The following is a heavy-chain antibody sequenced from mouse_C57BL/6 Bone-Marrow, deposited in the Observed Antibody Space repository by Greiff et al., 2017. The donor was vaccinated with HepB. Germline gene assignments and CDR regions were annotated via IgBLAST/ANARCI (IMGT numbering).Heavy chain of an antibody. Sequence: VQLQQPGAELVKLGASVKLSCKASGYTFTSYWMQWVKQRPGQGLEWIGEIDPSDSYTNYNQKFKGKATLTVDTSSSTAYMQLSSLTSEDSAVYYCAREGNYYGVYYAMDYWGQGTSVTVSS. CDR1: GYTFTSYW. CDR2: IDPSDSYT. J-gene: IGHJ4*01. V-gene: IGHV1-50*01. D-gene: IGHD1-1*01. CDR3: AREGNYYGVYYAMDY.